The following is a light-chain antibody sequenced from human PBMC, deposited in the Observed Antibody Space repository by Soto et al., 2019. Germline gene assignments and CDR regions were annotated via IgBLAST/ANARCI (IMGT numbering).Light chain of an antibody. CDR1: QSLLHITGETF. CDR2: EVS. CDR3: MQSTQLPPT. Sequence: DVVMTQTPLSLSVAPGQPASISCKSGQSLLHITGETFLFWYLQKPGQSPQLLIYEVSTRVSGVPDRFSGSGSGTDCTLEISRVETDDVGIYYCMQSTQLPPTFGQGTRLEIK. J-gene: IGKJ5*01. V-gene: IGKV2D-29*02.